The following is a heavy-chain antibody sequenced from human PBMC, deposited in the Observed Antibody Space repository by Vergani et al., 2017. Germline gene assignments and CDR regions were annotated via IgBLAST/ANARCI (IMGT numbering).Heavy chain of an antibody. V-gene: IGHV3-23*01. D-gene: IGHD2-2*01. CDR3: AKVCGSTSCPYGGGAFDV. CDR2: INNNGGST. CDR1: GFTVNSYA. J-gene: IGHJ3*01. Sequence: QLFESGGGLIQPGGSLRLSCAASGFTVNSYAMTWVRQAPGKGLEWVSGINNNGGSTYYAVSVKGRFTISRDNSKNTRYLQMTDLRAEDTATYYCAKVCGSTSCPYGGGAFDVWGHGTMVTVSS.